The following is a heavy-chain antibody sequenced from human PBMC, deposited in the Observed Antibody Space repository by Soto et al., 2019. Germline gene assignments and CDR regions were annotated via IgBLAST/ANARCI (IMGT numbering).Heavy chain of an antibody. CDR3: AKGDFWSAYSYFYAMDV. Sequence: GGSLRLSCTASGLTFNIYAMTWVRQAPGNGLEWVSSISGSGRNTYYADSVKGRFTISRDNSKNTLYLQMNSLRAEDTAIYYCAKGDFWSAYSYFYAMDVWGQGTTVTVSS. V-gene: IGHV3-23*01. D-gene: IGHD3-3*01. J-gene: IGHJ6*02. CDR1: GLTFNIYA. CDR2: ISGSGRNT.